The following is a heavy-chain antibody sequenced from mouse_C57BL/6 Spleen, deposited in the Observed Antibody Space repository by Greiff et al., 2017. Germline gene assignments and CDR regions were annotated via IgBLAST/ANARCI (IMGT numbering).Heavy chain of an antibody. V-gene: IGHV1-55*01. CDR3: ARRVKVDAMDY. D-gene: IGHD1-1*01. Sequence: QVQLQQSGAELVKPGASVKMSCKASGYTFTSYWITWEKQRPGQGLEWIGDIYPGSGSTNYNEKFKSKATLTVDTSSSTAYMQLSSLTSEDSAVYYCARRVKVDAMDYWGQGTSVTVSS. CDR1: GYTFTSYW. J-gene: IGHJ4*01. CDR2: IYPGSGST.